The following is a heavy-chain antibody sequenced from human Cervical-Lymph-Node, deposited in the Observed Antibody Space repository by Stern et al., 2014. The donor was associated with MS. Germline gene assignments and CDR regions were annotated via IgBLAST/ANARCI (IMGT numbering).Heavy chain of an antibody. Sequence: QVTLKESGPVLVKPTETLTLTCTVSGFSLSNARMGVSWIRQPPGKALEWLAHIFSNDEKAYSTSLKSRLTISKDTSKSQVVLTMTNMDPVDTATYYCARLSGGSSPGMYYFDYWGQGTLVTVSS. V-gene: IGHV2-26*01. D-gene: IGHD6-6*01. CDR2: IFSNDEK. CDR3: ARLSGGSSPGMYYFDY. CDR1: GFSLSNARMG. J-gene: IGHJ4*02.